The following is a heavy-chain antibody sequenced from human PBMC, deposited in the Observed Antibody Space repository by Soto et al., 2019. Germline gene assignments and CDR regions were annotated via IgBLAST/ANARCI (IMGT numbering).Heavy chain of an antibody. CDR2: ISSSSIYI. D-gene: IGHD5-12*01. CDR1: GFTFSDYY. Sequence: PGGSLRLSCAASGFTFSDYYMSWIRQAPGKGLEWLSYISSSSIYINYADSVKGRFTISRDNTKNSLYLQMNRLRAEDTAVYYCARGQGDGYNTGAFEIWGQGTMVTVSS. J-gene: IGHJ3*02. CDR3: ARGQGDGYNTGAFEI. V-gene: IGHV3-11*05.